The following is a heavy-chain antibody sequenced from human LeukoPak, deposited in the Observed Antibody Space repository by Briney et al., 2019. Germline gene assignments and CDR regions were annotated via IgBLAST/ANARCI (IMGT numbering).Heavy chain of an antibody. CDR1: GGSFSGYY. Sequence: SETLSLTCAVYGGSFSGYYWSWIRQPPGKGLEWIGEINHSGSTNYNPSLKSRVTISVDTSKNQFSLKLSSVTAADTAVYYCARGQTDWDILTCYYVDYWGQGTLVTVSS. CDR3: ARGQTDWDILTCYYVDY. J-gene: IGHJ4*02. CDR2: INHSGST. D-gene: IGHD3-9*01. V-gene: IGHV4-34*01.